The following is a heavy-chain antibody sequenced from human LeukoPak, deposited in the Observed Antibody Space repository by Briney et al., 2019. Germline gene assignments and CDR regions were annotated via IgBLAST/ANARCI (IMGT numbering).Heavy chain of an antibody. J-gene: IGHJ4*02. CDR3: ARDWPSFDY. V-gene: IGHV3-30*14. Sequence: GGSLRLSCAASGFTFSSYAMHWVRQAPGKGLEWVAVISYDGSNKYYADSVKGRFTISRDNSKNTLYLQMNSLRAEDTAVYYCARDWPSFDYWGQGTLVTVSS. CDR2: ISYDGSNK. CDR1: GFTFSSYA.